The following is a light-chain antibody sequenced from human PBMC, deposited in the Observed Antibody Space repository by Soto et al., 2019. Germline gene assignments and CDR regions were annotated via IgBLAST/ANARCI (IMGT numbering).Light chain of an antibody. CDR1: QSISSY. CDR2: SAS. Sequence: DIQMTQSPSSLSASVGDRVTITCRGSQSISSYLNWYQQKPWKAPKLLISSASNLQSGVPSRFSGSGSGTDFTLTIRSLQPEDYPTYYCQQSYRTPTFGQGTRLEIK. V-gene: IGKV1-39*01. CDR3: QQSYRTPT. J-gene: IGKJ5*01.